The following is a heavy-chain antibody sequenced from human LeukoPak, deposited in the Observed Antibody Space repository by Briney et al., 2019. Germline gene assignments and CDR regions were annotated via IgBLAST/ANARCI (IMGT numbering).Heavy chain of an antibody. Sequence: KPSETLSLTCTVSGGSISSGDYYWSWIRQPPGKGLEWIGYIYYSGSTYYNPSFKSRVTISVDTSKNQFSLKLSSVTAADMAVYYCAREDYGDYLPVYWGQGTLVTVSS. CDR3: AREDYGDYLPVY. CDR1: GGSISSGDYY. J-gene: IGHJ4*02. CDR2: IYYSGST. V-gene: IGHV4-30-4*01. D-gene: IGHD4-17*01.